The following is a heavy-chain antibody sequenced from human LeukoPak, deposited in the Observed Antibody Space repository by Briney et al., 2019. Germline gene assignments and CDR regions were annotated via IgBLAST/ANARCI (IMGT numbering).Heavy chain of an antibody. D-gene: IGHD3-3*01. CDR2: INPNSGGT. V-gene: IGHV1-2*02. CDR1: GYTFTGYY. CDR3: ARADITIIKYYFDY. Sequence: ASVKVSCKASGYTFTGYYMHWVRQAPGQGLEXXXXINPNSGGTNYAQKFQGRVTMTRDTSISTAYMELSRLRSDDTAVYYCARADITIIKYYFDYWGQGTLVTVSS. J-gene: IGHJ4*02.